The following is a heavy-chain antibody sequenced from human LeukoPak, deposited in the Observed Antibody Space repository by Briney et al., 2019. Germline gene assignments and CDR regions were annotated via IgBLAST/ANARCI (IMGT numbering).Heavy chain of an antibody. D-gene: IGHD5-12*01. CDR2: IYSGGST. CDR1: GFTVSRNY. J-gene: IGHJ4*02. Sequence: GGSLRLSCAASGFTVSRNYMGWVRQAPGKGLEWVSVIYSGGSTYYPDSVKGRFTISRDNSKNTLYLEMNSLRAEDTAVYYCARLAVAYFDSWGQGTLVTVSS. CDR3: ARLAVAYFDS. V-gene: IGHV3-66*04.